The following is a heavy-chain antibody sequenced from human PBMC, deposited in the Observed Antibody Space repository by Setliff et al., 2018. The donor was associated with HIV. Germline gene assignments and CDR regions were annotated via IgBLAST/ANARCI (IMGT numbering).Heavy chain of an antibody. CDR3: VRDLARVIAH. Sequence: PGGSLRLSCAASGFMFGVDWMSWVRQTPGKGLEWVASVTPDGGDKYYANSMRGRFTISRDYGKNAVYLQMNSLTAEDTALYYCVRDLARVIAHWGQGTLVTVSS. D-gene: IGHD2-21*01. CDR2: VTPDGGDK. CDR1: GFMFGVDW. J-gene: IGHJ4*02. V-gene: IGHV3-7*01.